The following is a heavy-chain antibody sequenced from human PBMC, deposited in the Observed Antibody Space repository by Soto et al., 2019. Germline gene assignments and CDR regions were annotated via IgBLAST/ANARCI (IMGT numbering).Heavy chain of an antibody. V-gene: IGHV1-2*02. J-gene: IGHJ6*02. CDR3: ARDLSPYYDFWSGYYASYYYGMDV. CDR1: GGTFSSYA. Sequence: ASVKVSCKASGGTFSSYAISWVRQAPGQGLEWMGWINPNSGGTNYAQKFQGRVTMTRDTSISTAYMELSRLRSDDTAVYYCARDLSPYYDFWSGYYASYYYGMDVWGQGTTVTVSS. CDR2: INPNSGGT. D-gene: IGHD3-3*01.